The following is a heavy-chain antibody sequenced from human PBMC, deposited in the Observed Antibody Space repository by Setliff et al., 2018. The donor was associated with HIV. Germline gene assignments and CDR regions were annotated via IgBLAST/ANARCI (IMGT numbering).Heavy chain of an antibody. Sequence: WASVKVSCKASGGTFGSYGISWVRQAPGQGLEWMGAIIPMFGTGFYAQKFQGRVTITTDESRTTSYMELSSLRFEDTAVYFCARVAHSSSYHYYGMDVWGQGTTVTVSS. J-gene: IGHJ6*02. CDR3: ARVAHSSSYHYYGMDV. CDR2: IIPMFGTG. D-gene: IGHD6-19*01. V-gene: IGHV1-69*05. CDR1: GGTFGSYG.